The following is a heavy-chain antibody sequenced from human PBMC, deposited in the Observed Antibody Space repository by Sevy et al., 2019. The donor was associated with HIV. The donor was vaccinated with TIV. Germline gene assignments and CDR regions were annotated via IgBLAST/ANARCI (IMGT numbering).Heavy chain of an antibody. J-gene: IGHJ4*02. CDR2: IWYDGSNK. CDR1: GFTFSSYG. Sequence: GGFLRLSCAASGFTFSSYGMHWVRQAPGKGLEWVAVIWYDGSNKYYADSVKGRFTISRDNSKNTLYLQMNSLRAEDTAVYYCARNPEPYYDFWSGLEYYFDYWGQGTLVTVSS. V-gene: IGHV3-33*01. CDR3: ARNPEPYYDFWSGLEYYFDY. D-gene: IGHD3-3*01.